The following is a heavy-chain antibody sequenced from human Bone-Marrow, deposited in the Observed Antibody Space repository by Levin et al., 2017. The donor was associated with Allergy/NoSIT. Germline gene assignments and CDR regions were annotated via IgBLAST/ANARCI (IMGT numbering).Heavy chain of an antibody. D-gene: IGHD6-13*01. J-gene: IGHJ4*02. CDR2: IGSRTI. V-gene: IGHV3-48*01. CDR1: GFTFSNYD. CDR3: ARDFSWAIDY. Sequence: GGSLRLSCAASGFTFSNYDMNWVRQAPGKGLEWISYIGSRTIYYADSVKGRFTISRDNAKNSLFLQMNSLRVEDTAIYYCARDFSWAIDYWGRGTLVTVS.